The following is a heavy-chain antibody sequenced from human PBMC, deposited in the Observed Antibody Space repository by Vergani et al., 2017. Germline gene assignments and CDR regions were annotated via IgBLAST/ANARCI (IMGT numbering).Heavy chain of an antibody. CDR3: ARARGGYSYGYGMDV. V-gene: IGHV4-34*01. CDR2: INHSGST. J-gene: IGHJ6*02. CDR1: GGSFSGYY. Sequence: QVQLQQWGAGLLKPSETLSLTCAVYGGSFSGYYWSWIRQPPGKGLEWIGEINHSGSTNYNPSLKSRVTISVDTSKNQFSLKLSSVTAADTAVYYCARARGGYSYGYGMDVWGQGTTVTVSS. D-gene: IGHD5-18*01.